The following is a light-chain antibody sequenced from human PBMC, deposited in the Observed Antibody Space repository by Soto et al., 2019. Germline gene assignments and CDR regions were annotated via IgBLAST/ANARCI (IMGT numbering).Light chain of an antibody. CDR2: GAS. V-gene: IGKV1D-12*01. CDR1: QGISSW. CDR3: QLANKFPPT. J-gene: IGKJ5*01. Sequence: DIQMTQSPSSVSASVGDRVTITCRASQGISSWLAWYQQKPGKAPELLIYGASNLESGVPSRFSGSGSGTDFSLTISSLQPEDRGTYYCQLANKFPPTFGQGTRLEI.